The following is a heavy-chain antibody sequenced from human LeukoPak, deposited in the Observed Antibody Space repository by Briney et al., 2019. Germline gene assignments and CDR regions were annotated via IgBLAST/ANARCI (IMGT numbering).Heavy chain of an antibody. CDR3: ARESRQWLAI. CDR2: INPNRGGP. D-gene: IGHD6-19*01. V-gene: IGHV1-2*04. J-gene: IGHJ4*02. Sequence: ASVKVSCQASGYTFTGYYMHWVRQAPGPGLEWMGWINPNRGGPNYAQKFQGWVTMTRDTSISTADMELSRLRSDDTAVYFCARESRQWLAIWGQGTLVTVSS. CDR1: GYTFTGYY.